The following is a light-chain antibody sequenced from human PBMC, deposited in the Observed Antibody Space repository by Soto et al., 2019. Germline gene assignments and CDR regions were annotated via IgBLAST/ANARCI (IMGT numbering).Light chain of an antibody. CDR3: QQSYSTPWT. V-gene: IGKV1-39*01. CDR1: QSISSY. CDR2: AAS. Sequence: DIQMTQSPSSLSASVGDRVTITCRASQSISSYLNWYQQKPGKAPKLLIYAASSLQSGVPSRFSGSGSGTDFTLTISSRQPEDVATYSCQQSYSTPWTFGQGTKVEIK. J-gene: IGKJ1*01.